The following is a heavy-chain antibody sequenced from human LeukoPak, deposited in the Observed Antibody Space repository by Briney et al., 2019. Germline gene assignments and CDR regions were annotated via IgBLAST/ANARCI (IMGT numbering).Heavy chain of an antibody. D-gene: IGHD3-10*01. Sequence: GGSLRLSCAASGFTFSSYGLSWVRQAPGKGLVWVSRINSDGSSTSYADSVKGRFTISRDNAKNTLYVQMNSLRAEDTAVYYCSTGSGHAFDIWGRGTMVTVSS. CDR3: STGSGHAFDI. CDR1: GFTFSSYG. J-gene: IGHJ3*02. CDR2: INSDGSST. V-gene: IGHV3-74*01.